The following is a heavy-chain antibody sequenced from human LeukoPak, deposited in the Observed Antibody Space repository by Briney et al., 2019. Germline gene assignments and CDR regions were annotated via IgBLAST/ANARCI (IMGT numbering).Heavy chain of an antibody. CDR1: GGSFSGYY. D-gene: IGHD3-16*02. CDR3: ASAWGSYRGFDWFDP. J-gene: IGHJ5*02. CDR2: INHSGST. V-gene: IGHV4-34*01. Sequence: SETLSLTCAVYGGSFSGYYWSWIRQPPGKGLEWLGEINHSGSTNYNPSLKSRVTISVDTSKNQFSLKLSSVTAADTAVYYCASAWGSYRGFDWFDPWGQGTLVTVSS.